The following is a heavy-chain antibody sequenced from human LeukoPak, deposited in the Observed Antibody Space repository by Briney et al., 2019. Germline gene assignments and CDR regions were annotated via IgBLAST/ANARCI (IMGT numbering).Heavy chain of an antibody. J-gene: IGHJ4*02. CDR2: IDQGGSVR. CDR3: ARDPESSSFDL. Sequence: GGSLRLSCAASGFSFSSYWMSWVRQTPEKGLEFVANIDQGGSVRNYMDSLKGRCTISRNNAKKSLYLEINSLRADDTAVYYCARDPESSSFDLWGRGALVTVSS. V-gene: IGHV3-7*01. CDR1: GFSFSSYW. D-gene: IGHD6-13*01.